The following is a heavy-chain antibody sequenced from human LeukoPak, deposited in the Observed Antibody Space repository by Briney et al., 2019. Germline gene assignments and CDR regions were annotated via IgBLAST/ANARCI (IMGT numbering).Heavy chain of an antibody. V-gene: IGHV4-4*02. Sequence: SGTLSLTCAVSGGSISSSNWWGWIRQPPGKGLEWIGEIYRSGSTNYNPSLKSRVTISVDKSKNQFSLKLSSVTAADTAMYHCARYRGASGYHFDYWGQGTLVTVSS. CDR3: ARYRGASGYHFDY. CDR1: GGSISSSNW. J-gene: IGHJ4*02. CDR2: IYRSGST. D-gene: IGHD5-12*01.